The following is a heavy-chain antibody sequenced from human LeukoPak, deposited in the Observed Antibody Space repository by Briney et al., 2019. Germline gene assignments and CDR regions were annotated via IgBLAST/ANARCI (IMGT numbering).Heavy chain of an antibody. Sequence: GGSLRLSCAASGFTFSSYGMHWVRQAPGKGLEWVAFIRYDGSNKFYADSVKVRFTISRDNSKNTLYLQMNSLRAEDTAVYYCAKVGTDSSGYSCDYWGQGTLVTVSS. V-gene: IGHV3-30*02. CDR1: GFTFSSYG. CDR2: IRYDGSNK. CDR3: AKVGTDSSGYSCDY. J-gene: IGHJ4*02. D-gene: IGHD3-22*01.